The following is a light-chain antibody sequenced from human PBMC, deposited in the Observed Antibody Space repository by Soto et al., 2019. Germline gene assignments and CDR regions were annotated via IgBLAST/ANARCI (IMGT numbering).Light chain of an antibody. CDR2: AAS. CDR1: QGISSY. CDR3: QQLNSHPRT. Sequence: DLQLTQSPSFLSASVGDRVTITCRASQGISSYLAWYQQKPGKAPKLMIYAASTLQSGVPSRISGSGSGTEFTLTISSLQPEDFATYYCQQLNSHPRTFGQGTKLEIK. J-gene: IGKJ2*01. V-gene: IGKV1-9*01.